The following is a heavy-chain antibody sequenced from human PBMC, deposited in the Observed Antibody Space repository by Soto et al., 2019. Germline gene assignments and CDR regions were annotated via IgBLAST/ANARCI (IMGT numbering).Heavy chain of an antibody. CDR1: GGSINSGGYY. V-gene: IGHV4-31*03. CDR3: ARNYYNSKVYGD. J-gene: IGHJ1*01. Sequence: PSETLSLTCTVSGGSINSGGYYWSWIRQHPGKGLEWIGYINYSGSTNYNPSLKSRVIISRDTSKNHLSLNLSSVTAADTAIYYCARNYYNSKVYGDWGQGTLVTV. D-gene: IGHD3-22*01. CDR2: INYSGST.